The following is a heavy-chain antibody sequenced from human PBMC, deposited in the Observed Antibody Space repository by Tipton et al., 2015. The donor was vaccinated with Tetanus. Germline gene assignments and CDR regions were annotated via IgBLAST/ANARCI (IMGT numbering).Heavy chain of an antibody. CDR3: AGVTTQRTELYFEH. D-gene: IGHD2-8*02. V-gene: IGHV4-61*01. J-gene: IGHJ1*01. CDR2: ILYGAST. CDR1: GGSVSSGSYY. Sequence: LRLSCTIFGGSVSSGSYYWAWIRQPPGKGLEYIGYILYGASTHYNPSLKSRVTVSADPSQNQFSLKLTSVTAADTAVYYCAGVTTQRTELYFEHWGQGTQVTVSS.